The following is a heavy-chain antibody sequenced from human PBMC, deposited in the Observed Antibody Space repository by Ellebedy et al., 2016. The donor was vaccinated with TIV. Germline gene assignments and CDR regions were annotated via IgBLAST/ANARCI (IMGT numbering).Heavy chain of an antibody. V-gene: IGHV3-23*01. CDR3: AKGRIPGAGTFFDP. Sequence: GESLKISCAASGFTFSNYAVSWVRQAPGKGLEWVSTITSYGCSTYYADSVKGRVTISRDNSKNTLYMQMNSLRAEDTAVYYCAKGRIPGAGTFFDPWGQGTLVTVSS. J-gene: IGHJ5*02. CDR2: ITSYGCST. D-gene: IGHD6-13*01. CDR1: GFTFSNYA.